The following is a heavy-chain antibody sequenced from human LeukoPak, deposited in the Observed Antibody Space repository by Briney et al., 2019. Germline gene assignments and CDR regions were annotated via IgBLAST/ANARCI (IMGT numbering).Heavy chain of an antibody. CDR3: ARDDDSSGYYYDQPGLFDY. CDR2: ISAYNGNT. CDR1: GYTFTSYG. J-gene: IGHJ4*02. Sequence: ASVKVSCKASGYTFTSYGISWVRQAPGQGLEWMGWISAYNGNTNYAQKLQGRVTMTTDTSTSTAYMELRSLRSDDTAVYYCARDDDSSGYYYDQPGLFDYRGQGTLVTVSS. V-gene: IGHV1-18*01. D-gene: IGHD3-22*01.